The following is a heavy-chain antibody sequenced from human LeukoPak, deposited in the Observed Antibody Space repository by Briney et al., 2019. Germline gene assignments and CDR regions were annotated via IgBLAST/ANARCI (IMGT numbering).Heavy chain of an antibody. CDR3: ATPRGFLEWLVFDY. CDR1: GYTFTDYY. V-gene: IGHV1-69-2*01. Sequence: GASVKVSCKASGYTFTDYYLLWVQQAPGKGLEWMGRVDPEDGETIYAEKFQGRVTITADTSTDTAYMELSSLRSEDTAVYYCATPRGFLEWLVFDYWGQGTLVTVSS. CDR2: VDPEDGET. D-gene: IGHD3-3*01. J-gene: IGHJ4*02.